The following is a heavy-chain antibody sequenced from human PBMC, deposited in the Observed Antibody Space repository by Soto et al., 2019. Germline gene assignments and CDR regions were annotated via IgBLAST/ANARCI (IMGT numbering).Heavy chain of an antibody. Sequence: PSETLSLTCTVSGGSISSYYWSWIRQPAGKGLEWIGRIYTSGSTNYNPSLKSRVTMSVDTPKNQFSLKLSSVTAADTAVYYCARGAYVWGSYRYDAFDIWGQGTMVTVS. D-gene: IGHD3-16*02. CDR2: IYTSGST. CDR3: ARGAYVWGSYRYDAFDI. V-gene: IGHV4-4*07. CDR1: GGSISSYY. J-gene: IGHJ3*02.